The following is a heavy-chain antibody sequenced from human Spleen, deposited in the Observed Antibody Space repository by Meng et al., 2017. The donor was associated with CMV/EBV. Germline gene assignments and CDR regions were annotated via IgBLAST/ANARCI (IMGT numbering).Heavy chain of an antibody. D-gene: IGHD3-9*01. CDR1: GFTFSTYA. Sequence: GGSLRLSCAASGFTFSTYAMSWVRQAPGKGLEWVSGISGGGFNTYYADSVKGRFTISRDNSKNTLYLQMNSLRAEDTAVHYCAKGVDWPMTYYFDYWGQGTLVTVSS. V-gene: IGHV3-23*01. CDR2: ISGGGFNT. J-gene: IGHJ4*02. CDR3: AKGVDWPMTYYFDY.